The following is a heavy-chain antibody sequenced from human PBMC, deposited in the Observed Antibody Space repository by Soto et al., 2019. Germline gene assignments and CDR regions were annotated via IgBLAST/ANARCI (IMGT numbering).Heavy chain of an antibody. J-gene: IGHJ6*02. CDR2: LSGRGGDT. Sequence: EVQLLESGGGLIQPGGSLRLSCAVSGFTFSGYAMSWVRQAPGEGLEWVSGLSGRGGDTYYADSVKGRFTISRDNSKSKLYLQMSSLRAEDTAVYYCPYCRGGTGYSPGYGMDVWGPGTTVTGSS. D-gene: IGHD2-15*01. V-gene: IGHV3-23*01. CDR3: PYCRGGTGYSPGYGMDV. CDR1: GFTFSGYA.